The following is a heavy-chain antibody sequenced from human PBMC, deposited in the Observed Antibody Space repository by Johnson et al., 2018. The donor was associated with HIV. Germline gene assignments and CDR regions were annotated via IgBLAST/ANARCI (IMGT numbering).Heavy chain of an antibody. V-gene: IGHV3-13*01. D-gene: IGHD6-6*01. CDR1: GFTFSSYD. Sequence: VQLVESGGGLVQPGGSLRLSCAASGFTFSSYDMHWVRQATGKGLEWVSAIGTAGDTYYPGSVKGRFTISRENAKTTLFLHINSLRAEDTAVYYCARDRRSSFDIWGQGTMVAVSS. CDR2: IGTAGDT. J-gene: IGHJ3*02. CDR3: ARDRRSSFDI.